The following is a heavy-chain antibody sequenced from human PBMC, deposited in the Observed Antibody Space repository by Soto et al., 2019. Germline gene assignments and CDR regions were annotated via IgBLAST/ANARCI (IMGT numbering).Heavy chain of an antibody. J-gene: IGHJ4*02. CDR2: ISHDGTNK. Sequence: QVQLVESGGGVVQPGRSLRVSCAASGLTFSSHAMHWVRQAPGKGLEWVAVISHDGTNKYYLDSVKGRFTISRDNSENTPYLQMNSLRVEDTAVYYCASDYKWELIGGTFDYWGQGTLVTVSA. V-gene: IGHV3-30*04. D-gene: IGHD1-26*01. CDR3: ASDYKWELIGGTFDY. CDR1: GLTFSSHA.